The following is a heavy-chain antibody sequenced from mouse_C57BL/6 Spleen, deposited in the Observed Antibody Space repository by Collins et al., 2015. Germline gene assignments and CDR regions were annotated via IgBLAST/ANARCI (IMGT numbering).Heavy chain of an antibody. V-gene: IGHV2-2*02. J-gene: IGHJ4*01. CDR3: ARNHYGNYFYAMDY. Sequence: QVQLKQSGPGLVQPSQSLSITCTVSGFSLTSYGVHWVRQSPGKGLEWLGVIWSGGSTDYNAAFISRLSISKDNSKSQVFFKMNSLQANDTAIYYCARNHYGNYFYAMDYWGQGTSVTVSS. D-gene: IGHD2-1*01. CDR2: IWSGGST. CDR1: GFSLTSYG.